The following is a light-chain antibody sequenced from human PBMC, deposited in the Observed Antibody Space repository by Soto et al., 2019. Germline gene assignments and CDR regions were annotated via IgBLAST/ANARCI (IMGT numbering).Light chain of an antibody. CDR2: DAS. CDR1: QSISNW. Sequence: DIQMTQSPSTLSASVGDRVTITCRASQSISNWLAWYQQKPGKAPKLLIYDASSLESGVPSRFSGSRSGTEFTPTISSLQPDDFATYYCQQYNSYLLTFGGGTKVDI. J-gene: IGKJ4*01. CDR3: QQYNSYLLT. V-gene: IGKV1-5*01.